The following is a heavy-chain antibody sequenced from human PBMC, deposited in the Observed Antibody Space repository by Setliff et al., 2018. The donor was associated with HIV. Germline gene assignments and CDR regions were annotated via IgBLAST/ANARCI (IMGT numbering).Heavy chain of an antibody. Sequence: PSETLSLTCAVCGGSFSGYYWSWIRQPPGKGLEWNGEINHDRTTHYNPSLTSRFTISVDTSKNQFSLTLNSVTAADTAVYYCARGSRQLTIFGVVFKTNYYFMDVWGKGTAVTVSS. V-gene: IGHV4-34*01. J-gene: IGHJ6*03. CDR2: INHDRTT. D-gene: IGHD3-3*01. CDR3: ARGSRQLTIFGVVFKTNYYFMDV. CDR1: GGSFSGYY.